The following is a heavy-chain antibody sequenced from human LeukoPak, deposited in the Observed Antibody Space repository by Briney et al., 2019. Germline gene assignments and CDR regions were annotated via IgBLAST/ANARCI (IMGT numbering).Heavy chain of an antibody. Sequence: GGSLRLSCAASGFTFSDYNMRWIRQAPGKGLEWVSSISRSGSTKYYADSVKGRFTISRDNAKNSLYLQMNSLRAEDTAVYYCARELFSGYYMDVWGKGTTVTVSS. CDR1: GFTFSDYN. V-gene: IGHV3-11*04. J-gene: IGHJ6*03. CDR3: ARELFSGYYMDV. D-gene: IGHD1-26*01. CDR2: ISRSGSTK.